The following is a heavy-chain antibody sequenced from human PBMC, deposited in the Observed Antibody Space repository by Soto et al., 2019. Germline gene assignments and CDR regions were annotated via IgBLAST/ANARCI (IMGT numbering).Heavy chain of an antibody. CDR3: AGDFVGGSYRPYNYHMDV. CDR1: GGAFSSYA. D-gene: IGHD3-16*02. Sequence: QVQLVQSGAEVMKPGSSVRVSCKPSGGAFSSYAITWVRQAPGQGLEWMGWIMPIFGKVDYAQTSQGRVTITADTSTSTVYMELSSLRSEDAAVYYCAGDFVGGSYRPYNYHMDVWGKGTTVTVSS. J-gene: IGHJ6*03. CDR2: IMPIFGKV. V-gene: IGHV1-69*14.